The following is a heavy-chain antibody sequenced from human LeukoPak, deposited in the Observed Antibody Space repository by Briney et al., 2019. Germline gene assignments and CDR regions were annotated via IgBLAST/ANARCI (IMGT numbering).Heavy chain of an antibody. CDR1: GYTFTSYG. Sequence: GASVKVSCKASGYTFTSYGISWVRQAPGQGLEWMGWISAYNGNTNYAQKLQGRVTMTTNTSTSTAYMELRSLRSDDTAVYYCATSSGYYPSHTHFDYWGQGTLVTVSS. CDR2: ISAYNGNT. D-gene: IGHD3-22*01. V-gene: IGHV1-18*01. J-gene: IGHJ4*02. CDR3: ATSSGYYPSHTHFDY.